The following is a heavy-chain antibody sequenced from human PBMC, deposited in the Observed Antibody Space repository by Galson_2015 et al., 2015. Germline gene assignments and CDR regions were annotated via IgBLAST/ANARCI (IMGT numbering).Heavy chain of an antibody. Sequence: SLRLSCAASGFTFSSYGMHWVRQAPGKGLEWVAVISYEGGNKYYADSVKGRFTISRDNSKNTLYLQMNSLRAVDTAVYYCAKDAGIAVAGTSDAFDIWGQGTMVTVSS. CDR3: AKDAGIAVAGTSDAFDI. V-gene: IGHV3-30*18. CDR1: GFTFSSYG. J-gene: IGHJ3*02. CDR2: ISYEGGNK. D-gene: IGHD6-19*01.